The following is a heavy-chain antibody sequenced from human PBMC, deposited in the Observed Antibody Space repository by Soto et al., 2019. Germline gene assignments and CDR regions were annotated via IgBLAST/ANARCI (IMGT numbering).Heavy chain of an antibody. CDR2: IYYTGST. CDR1: GGSISSYY. V-gene: IGHV4-59*01. J-gene: IGHJ4*01. CDR3: ARVSSGWWCFHY. D-gene: IGHD6-19*01. Sequence: QVQLQESGPGLVKPSETLSLTCTVSGGSISSYYWSWIRQPPGKGLEWIGYIYYTGSTNYNPSLKSRVTTSVNTSKNQCSLKLTSVTAADTAVYYCARVSSGWWCFHYWGHGTVVTVSS.